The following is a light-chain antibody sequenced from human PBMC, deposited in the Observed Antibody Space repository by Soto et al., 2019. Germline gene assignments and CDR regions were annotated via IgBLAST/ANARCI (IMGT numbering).Light chain of an antibody. J-gene: IGLJ2*01. CDR3: CSYISSSTVV. V-gene: IGLV2-14*01. CDR1: SSDVGGYNY. CDR2: EVS. Sequence: QSALTQPASVSGSPGQSITISCTGTSSDVGGYNYVSWYQQHPGKAPKLMIYEVSNRPSGVSNRFSGSKSGNTASLTISGLQGEDEGDYYCCSYISSSTVVFGGGTKLTVL.